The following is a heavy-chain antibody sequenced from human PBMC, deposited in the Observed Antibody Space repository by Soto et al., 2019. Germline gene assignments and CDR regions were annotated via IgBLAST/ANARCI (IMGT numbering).Heavy chain of an antibody. CDR2: IWYDGSNK. CDR1: GFTFSSYG. J-gene: IGHJ3*02. V-gene: IGHV3-33*01. Sequence: QVQLVESGGGVVQPGRSLRLSCAASGFTFSSYGMHWVRQAPGKGLEWVAVIWYDGSNKYYADSVKGRFTISRDNSKNTLYLQMNSLRAEDTAVYYCARDPREYYYDSSGYHHAFDIWGQGTMVTVSS. D-gene: IGHD3-22*01. CDR3: ARDPREYYYDSSGYHHAFDI.